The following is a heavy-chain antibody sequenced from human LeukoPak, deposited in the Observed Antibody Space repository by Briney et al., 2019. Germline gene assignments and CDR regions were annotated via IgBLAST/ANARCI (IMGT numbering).Heavy chain of an antibody. Sequence: GGSLTLSCPASGFRFSDYCMIWVRQAAGKGLEWVLYIGIDSGNTNYADSMKDRFIISGDKAKKSLYLQMNSLRVEDTAVYYCARDYVSAFDTWGQGTLVTVSS. V-gene: IGHV3-11*06. CDR3: ARDYVSAFDT. CDR2: IGIDSGNT. CDR1: GFRFSDYC. J-gene: IGHJ4*02. D-gene: IGHD3-16*01.